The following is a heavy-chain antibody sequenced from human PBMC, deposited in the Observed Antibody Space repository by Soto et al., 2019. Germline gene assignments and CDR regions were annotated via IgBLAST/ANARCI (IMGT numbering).Heavy chain of an antibody. D-gene: IGHD6-19*01. V-gene: IGHV1-18*01. Sequence: QVQLVQSGAEVKKPGASVKVSCKASGYTFTSYGITWVRQAPGQGLEWMGWISAYNGNTNYAQKLQGRVTMTTDTSTSTAYRELRRLRSDDTAVYYCAREWLGNEHLFDCWCQGTLVTVSS. CDR2: ISAYNGNT. J-gene: IGHJ4*02. CDR1: GYTFTSYG. CDR3: AREWLGNEHLFDC.